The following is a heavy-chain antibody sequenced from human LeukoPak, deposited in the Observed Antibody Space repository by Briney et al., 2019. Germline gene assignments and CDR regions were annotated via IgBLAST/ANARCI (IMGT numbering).Heavy chain of an antibody. V-gene: IGHV1-69*05. CDR1: GGTFSSYA. D-gene: IGHD3-3*01. Sequence: AASVKVSCKASGGTFSSYAISWVRQAPGQGVGWMGGIIPIFGTANYAQKFQGRVTITTDESTSTAYMELSSLRSEDTAVYYCARTIFGVVISDNDAFDIWGQGTMVTVSS. CDR3: ARTIFGVVISDNDAFDI. CDR2: IIPIFGTA. J-gene: IGHJ3*02.